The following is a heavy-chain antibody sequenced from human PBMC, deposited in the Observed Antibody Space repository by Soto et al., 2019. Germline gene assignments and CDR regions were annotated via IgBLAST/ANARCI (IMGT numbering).Heavy chain of an antibody. Sequence: GSLRLSCAASGFTFSSYAMSWVRQAPGKGLEWVSAISGSGGSTYYADSVKGRFTISRDNSKNTLYLQMNSLRAEDTAVYYCPKDRDSSDHYYYGMDVWGQGTTVTVSS. J-gene: IGHJ6*02. CDR2: ISGSGGST. V-gene: IGHV3-23*01. CDR1: GFTFSSYA. D-gene: IGHD6-19*01. CDR3: PKDRDSSDHYYYGMDV.